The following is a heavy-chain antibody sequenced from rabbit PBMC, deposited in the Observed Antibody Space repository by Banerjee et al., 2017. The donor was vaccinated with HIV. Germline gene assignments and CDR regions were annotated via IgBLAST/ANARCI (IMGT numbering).Heavy chain of an antibody. CDR3: ARDLAGVIGWNFGL. J-gene: IGHJ4*01. D-gene: IGHD4-1*01. CDR1: GFSFSNGYV. V-gene: IGHV1S45*01. CDR2: ITYGGSA. Sequence: QEQLEESGGGLVKPAGSLTLSCTASGFSFSNGYVMCWVRQVPGKGLEWIGYITYGGSAYYASWVKGRFTISKSSSTTVTLQMTSLTVADTATYFCARDLAGVIGWNFGLWGPGTLVTVS.